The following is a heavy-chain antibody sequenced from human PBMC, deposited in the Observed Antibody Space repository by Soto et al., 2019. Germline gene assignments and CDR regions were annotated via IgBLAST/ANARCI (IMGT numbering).Heavy chain of an antibody. J-gene: IGHJ5*02. Sequence: HPGGSLRLSCAASGFTFSSYAMSWVRQAPGKGLEWVSAISGSGGSTYYADSVKGRFTISRDNSKNTLYLQMNSLRAEDTAVYYCAKSLTGYCSGGSCYMNWFDPWGQGTLVTVSS. CDR1: GFTFSSYA. CDR3: AKSLTGYCSGGSCYMNWFDP. CDR2: ISGSGGST. V-gene: IGHV3-23*01. D-gene: IGHD2-15*01.